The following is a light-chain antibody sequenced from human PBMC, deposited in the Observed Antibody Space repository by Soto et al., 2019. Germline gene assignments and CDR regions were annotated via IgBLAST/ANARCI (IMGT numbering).Light chain of an antibody. CDR1: QSISTW. CDR3: QQYNSYWT. CDR2: KAF. V-gene: IGKV1-5*03. Sequence: DIQMTQSPSTLSASVGDRVTITCRASQSISTWLAWYQQKPGKAPKLLIYKAFSLESGVPSRFSGSGSGTEFTLTTSSLQPDDFATYYSQQYNSYWTFGQGTKVEIK. J-gene: IGKJ1*01.